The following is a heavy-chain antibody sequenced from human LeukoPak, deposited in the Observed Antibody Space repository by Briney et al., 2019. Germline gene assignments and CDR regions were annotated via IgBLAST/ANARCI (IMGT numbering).Heavy chain of an antibody. CDR1: GYTLTDYY. Sequence: ASVKVSCKASGYTLTDYYMHWVRQAPGQGLEWMGWINPNTGDTNYAQKFQGRVTMARDTSISTAYMELSRLSSDDTAVYYCARQDRVDYSNPGEYWGQGTLVTVSS. CDR2: INPNTGDT. CDR3: ARQDRVDYSNPGEY. J-gene: IGHJ4*02. V-gene: IGHV1-2*02. D-gene: IGHD4-11*01.